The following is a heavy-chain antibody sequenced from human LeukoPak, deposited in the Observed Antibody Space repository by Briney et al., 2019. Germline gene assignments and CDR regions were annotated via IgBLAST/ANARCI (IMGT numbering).Heavy chain of an antibody. Sequence: SQTLSLTCTVSGGSISSGGYYWSWIRQHPGKGLEWIGYIYCSGSTYYNPSLRSRVTMSVDTSKNQFSLKLSSVTAADTAVYYCARGFYSSGYFDYWGQGTLVTVSS. D-gene: IGHD3-22*01. CDR1: GGSISSGGYY. CDR2: IYCSGST. V-gene: IGHV4-31*03. CDR3: ARGFYSSGYFDY. J-gene: IGHJ4*02.